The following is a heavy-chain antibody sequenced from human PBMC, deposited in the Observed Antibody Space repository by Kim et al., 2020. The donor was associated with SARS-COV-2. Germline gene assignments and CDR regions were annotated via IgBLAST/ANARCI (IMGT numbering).Heavy chain of an antibody. V-gene: IGHV3-30*18. Sequence: GGSLRLSCAASGFTSSSYAMHGVRQAPGKGLDWVAVISYDGSNKYYADSVKGGFTTPRDNSKNTLYLQMNSLRAEDTAVYYCAKDPGDGYNYGSEQYFQHWGQGTLVTVSS. CDR3: AKDPGDGYNYGSEQYFQH. D-gene: IGHD5-12*01. CDR2: ISYDGSNK. J-gene: IGHJ1*01. CDR1: GFTSSSYA.